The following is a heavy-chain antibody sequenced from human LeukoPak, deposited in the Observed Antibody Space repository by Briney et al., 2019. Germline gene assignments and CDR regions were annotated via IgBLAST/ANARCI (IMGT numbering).Heavy chain of an antibody. J-gene: IGHJ4*02. CDR1: GYTFTSYG. D-gene: IGHD6-19*01. Sequence: ASVEVSCKASGYTFTSYGISWVRQAPGQGLEWMGWISAYNGNTNYAQKLQGRVTMTTDTSTSTAYMELSRLRSDDTAVYYCARGFSRLYSSGWYAGKDFDYWGQGTLVTVSS. V-gene: IGHV1-18*01. CDR2: ISAYNGNT. CDR3: ARGFSRLYSSGWYAGKDFDY.